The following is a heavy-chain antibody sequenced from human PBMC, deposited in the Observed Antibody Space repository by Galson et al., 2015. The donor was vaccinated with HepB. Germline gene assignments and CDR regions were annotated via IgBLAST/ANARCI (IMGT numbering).Heavy chain of an antibody. J-gene: IGHJ6*02. Sequence: SVKVSCKASGYTFTSYGISWVRQAPGQGLEWMGRISAYNGNTNYAQKLQGRVTMTTDTSKSTAYMELRSLRSDDTAVYYCARELVPAAPYYYYGMDVWGQGTTVTVSS. V-gene: IGHV1-18*04. CDR3: ARELVPAAPYYYYGMDV. CDR2: ISAYNGNT. CDR1: GYTFTSYG. D-gene: IGHD2-2*01.